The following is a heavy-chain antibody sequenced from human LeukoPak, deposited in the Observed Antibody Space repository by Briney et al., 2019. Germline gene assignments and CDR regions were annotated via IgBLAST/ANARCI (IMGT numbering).Heavy chain of an antibody. CDR3: ARERYYDFWSGPYYFDY. V-gene: IGHV1-69*06. Sequence: ASVKVSCKASGGTFSSYAISWVRQAPGQGLEWMGGIIPIFGTANYAQKFQGRVTINADKSTSTAYMELSSLRSEDTAVYYCARERYYDFWSGPYYFDYWGQGTLVTVPS. D-gene: IGHD3-3*01. CDR2: IIPIFGTA. CDR1: GGTFSSYA. J-gene: IGHJ4*02.